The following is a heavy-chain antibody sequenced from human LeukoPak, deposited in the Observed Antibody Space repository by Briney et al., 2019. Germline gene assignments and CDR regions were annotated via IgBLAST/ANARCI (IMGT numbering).Heavy chain of an antibody. V-gene: IGHV4-59*01. J-gene: IGHJ3*02. Sequence: SETLSLTCTVSGGSISSNYWSWIRQPPGKGLEWVGYIYYSGSTNYNPSLKSRITISVDTSKTQFSLKLSSVTAADTAIYYCARVFRNPLYAFDIWGQGTMVTVSS. CDR1: GGSISSNY. CDR3: ARVFRNPLYAFDI. CDR2: IYYSGST. D-gene: IGHD1-14*01.